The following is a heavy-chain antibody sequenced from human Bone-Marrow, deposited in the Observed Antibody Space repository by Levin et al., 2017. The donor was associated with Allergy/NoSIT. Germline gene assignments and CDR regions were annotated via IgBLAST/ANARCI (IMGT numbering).Heavy chain of an antibody. J-gene: IGHJ3*02. CDR1: GFSFSTYA. V-gene: IGHV3-30*03. Sequence: GESLKISCAASGFSFSTYAMHWVRQAPGKGLEWVAVISDDGSNYYYADSVEGRFTVSRDNSKNTLYLQMNSLRGEDAAVYYCALRFNCTNHNCYLNDAFDIWGQGTMVTVSS. CDR2: ISDDGSNY. CDR3: ALRFNCTNHNCYLNDAFDI. D-gene: IGHD2-8*01.